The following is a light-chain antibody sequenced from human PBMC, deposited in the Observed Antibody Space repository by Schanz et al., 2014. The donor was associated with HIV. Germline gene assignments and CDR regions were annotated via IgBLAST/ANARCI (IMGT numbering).Light chain of an antibody. J-gene: IGKJ5*01. CDR3: QQFNLWPVT. V-gene: IGKV3-15*01. CDR1: QSISNN. Sequence: EIVMTQSPATLYVSPGERATLSCRASQSISNNLAWYQHKPGQAPRLLIYGAFTRATGIPVRFSGSGSGTDFTLTISGLQSEDFAVYFCQQFNLWPVTFGQGTRLEIK. CDR2: GAF.